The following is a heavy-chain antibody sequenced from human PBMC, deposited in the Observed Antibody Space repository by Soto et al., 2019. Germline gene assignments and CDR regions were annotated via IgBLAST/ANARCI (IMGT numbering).Heavy chain of an antibody. Sequence: GSLRLSCAASGFTFSSYAMSWVRQAPGKGLEWVSAISGSGGSTYYAGSVKGRFTISRDNSKNTLYLQMNSLRAEDTAVYYCARTYDILTGYYPWSYGMDVWGQGTTVTVSS. CDR2: ISGSGGST. V-gene: IGHV3-23*01. CDR1: GFTFSSYA. CDR3: ARTYDILTGYYPWSYGMDV. D-gene: IGHD3-9*01. J-gene: IGHJ6*02.